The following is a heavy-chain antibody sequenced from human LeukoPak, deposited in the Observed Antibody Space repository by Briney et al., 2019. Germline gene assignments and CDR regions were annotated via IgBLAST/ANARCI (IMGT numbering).Heavy chain of an antibody. J-gene: IGHJ4*02. Sequence: GGSLRLSCAASGFTFSSYAMSWVRQAPGKGLEWVSAISGSGGSTYYAGSVKGRFTISRDNSKNTLYLQMNSLRAEDTAVYYCAEDQGSGEHFDYWGQGTLVTVSS. CDR1: GFTFSSYA. CDR2: ISGSGGST. CDR3: AEDQGSGEHFDY. V-gene: IGHV3-23*01. D-gene: IGHD1-26*01.